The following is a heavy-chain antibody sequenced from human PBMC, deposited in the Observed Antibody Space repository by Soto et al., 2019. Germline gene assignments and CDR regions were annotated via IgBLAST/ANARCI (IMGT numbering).Heavy chain of an antibody. V-gene: IGHV4-4*02. CDR3: ARGGLLLPRSSVFYP. J-gene: IGHJ5*02. D-gene: IGHD2-15*01. Sequence: QVQLQESGPGLVKPAGTLSLTCAVSGGSISSSNWWSWVREPPGKRLEWIGEIYHSGSTNYNPSLKSRVTISVAKSKNQFDLKMSSVTAEDTAVCYCARGGLLLPRSSVFYPWGPGTLVTVSS. CDR1: GGSISSSNW. CDR2: IYHSGST.